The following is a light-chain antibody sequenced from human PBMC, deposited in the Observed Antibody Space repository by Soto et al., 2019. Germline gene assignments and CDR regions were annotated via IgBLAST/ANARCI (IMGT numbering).Light chain of an antibody. CDR2: DAS. CDR1: QSVSSSY. J-gene: IGKJ2*01. Sequence: EIVLTQSPGTLSLSPGERTTLSCRASQSVSSSYLAWYQQKPGQAPRLLIYDASSRATGIPDRFSGSGSGTDFTLTISRLEPEDFAVYYCQQYGSTPRTFGQGTKLEIK. CDR3: QQYGSTPRT. V-gene: IGKV3-20*01.